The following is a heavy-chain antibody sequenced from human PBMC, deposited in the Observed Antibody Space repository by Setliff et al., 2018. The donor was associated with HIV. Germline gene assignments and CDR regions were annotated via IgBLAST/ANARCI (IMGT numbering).Heavy chain of an antibody. CDR3: ARNSKNWNYPVEYYDYYMDV. D-gene: IGHD1-7*01. CDR1: GGSVSGYY. Sequence: PSETLSLTCAVYGGSVSGYYWSWIRQPPGKGLEWIGYIHYSGSTYFNPSLKSRVTISLDTSKNQFSLKVSSMTAADTAVYYCARNSKNWNYPVEYYDYYMDVWGTGTTVTVSS. J-gene: IGHJ6*03. CDR2: IHYSGST. V-gene: IGHV4-34*09.